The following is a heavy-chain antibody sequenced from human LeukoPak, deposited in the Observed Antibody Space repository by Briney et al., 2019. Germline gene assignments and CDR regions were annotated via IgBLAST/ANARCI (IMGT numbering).Heavy chain of an antibody. CDR3: ARSSYDFWSGYYPY. V-gene: IGHV1-69*13. Sequence: ASVKVSCKASGGTFSSYAISWVRQAPGQGLEWMGGIIPIFGTANYAQKFQGRVTITADESTSTAYMELSSPRSEDTAVYYCARSSYDFWSGYYPYWGQGTLVTVSS. D-gene: IGHD3-3*01. CDR1: GGTFSSYA. CDR2: IIPIFGTA. J-gene: IGHJ4*02.